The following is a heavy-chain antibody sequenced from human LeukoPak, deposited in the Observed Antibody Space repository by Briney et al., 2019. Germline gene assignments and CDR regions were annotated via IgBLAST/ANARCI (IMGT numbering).Heavy chain of an antibody. CDR3: ARESDYGDYFDY. V-gene: IGHV3-21*01. Sequence: GGSLRLSCAASGFTLSSYSMNWVRQAPGKGLEWVSSISSSSSYIYYADSVKGRFTISRDNAKNSLYLQMNSLRAEDTAVYYCARESDYGDYFDYWGQGTLVTVSS. CDR2: ISSSSSYI. J-gene: IGHJ4*02. CDR1: GFTLSSYS. D-gene: IGHD4-17*01.